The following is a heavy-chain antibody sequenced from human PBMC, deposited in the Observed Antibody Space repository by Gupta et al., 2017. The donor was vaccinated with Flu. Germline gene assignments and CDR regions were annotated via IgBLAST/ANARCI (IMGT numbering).Heavy chain of an antibody. CDR1: Y. CDR3: ASPRRSTSCYKGCAFDI. CDR2: IYYSGST. D-gene: IGHD2-2*02. Sequence: YWSWIRQHPGKGLEWIGYIYYSGSTYYNPSLKSRVTISVDTSKNQFSLKLSSVTAADTAVYYCASPRRSTSCYKGCAFDIWGQGTMVTVSS. V-gene: IGHV4-31*02. J-gene: IGHJ3*02.